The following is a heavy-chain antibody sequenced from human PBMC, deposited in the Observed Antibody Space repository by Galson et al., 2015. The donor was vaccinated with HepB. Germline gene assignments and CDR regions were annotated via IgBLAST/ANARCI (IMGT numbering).Heavy chain of an antibody. J-gene: IGHJ4*02. CDR2: ISWNSDYI. Sequence: SLRLSCAASGFTFDDYAMHWVRQAPGKGLEWVSGISWNSDYIGYADSVKGRFTISRDNAKNSLYLQMNSLRAEDTALYYCAKGRPFGGVIVIGVLDYWGQGTLVTVSS. V-gene: IGHV3-9*01. D-gene: IGHD3-16*02. CDR1: GFTFDDYA. CDR3: AKGRPFGGVIVIGVLDY.